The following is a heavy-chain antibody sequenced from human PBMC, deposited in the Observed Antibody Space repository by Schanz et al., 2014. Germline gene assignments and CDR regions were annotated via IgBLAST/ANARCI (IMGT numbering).Heavy chain of an antibody. CDR2: IWSDGTNE. J-gene: IGHJ6*03. Sequence: QVQLVESGGGLVKPGGSLRLSCAASGFTFSDYYMSWIRQAPGKGLEWVAVIWSDGTNEYYADSVKGRFTISGDSSKYTVYLQMNSLRADDTAVYYCAKGPYYYYYMDVWGNGTTVTVSS. CDR1: GFTFSDYY. CDR3: AKGPYYYYYMDV. V-gene: IGHV3-33*08.